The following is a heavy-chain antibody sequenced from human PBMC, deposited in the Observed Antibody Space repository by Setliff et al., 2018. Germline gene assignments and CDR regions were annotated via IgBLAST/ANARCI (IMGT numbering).Heavy chain of an antibody. CDR3: ARVESMVRGKNILRHFDY. V-gene: IGHV1-18*01. Sequence: ASVKVSCKASGYTFNNYGVAWVRQAPGQGLDWMGWVTIYNGNTKYAQNLQGRLTLCTDRSTSTVYMELGSLTTDDTAIYYCARVESMVRGKNILRHFDYWGQGTQVTV. CDR1: GYTFNNYG. D-gene: IGHD3-10*01. J-gene: IGHJ4*02. CDR2: VTIYNGNT.